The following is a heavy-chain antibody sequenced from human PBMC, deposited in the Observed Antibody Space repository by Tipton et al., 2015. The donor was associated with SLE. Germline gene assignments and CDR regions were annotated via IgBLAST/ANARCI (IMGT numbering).Heavy chain of an antibody. J-gene: IGHJ4*02. CDR3: ARGGYDFWSGPGNY. CDR2: INHSGSA. V-gene: IGHV4-34*01. CDR1: GGSFSGYH. D-gene: IGHD3-3*01. Sequence: TLSLTCAVYGGSFSGYHWSWIRQPPGKGLEWIGEINHSGSATYNPSLKSRVTISLDTSKNQFSLKLRSVTAADTAVYYCARGGYDFWSGPGNYWGQGTLVTASS.